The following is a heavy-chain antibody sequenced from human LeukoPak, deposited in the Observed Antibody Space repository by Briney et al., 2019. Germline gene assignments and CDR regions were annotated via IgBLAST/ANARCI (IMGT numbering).Heavy chain of an antibody. V-gene: IGHV4-38-2*02. CDR3: AREWGSGSYYSWYNFDF. CDR1: GYSISSGYY. D-gene: IGHD3-10*01. J-gene: IGHJ4*02. Sequence: SETLSLTCVVSGYSISSGYYWGWIRPPPGKGLEWIGSIYHSGGTSYNASLKSRVTISVVTSNNQFSLKLTSVAAADTAVYYCAREWGSGSYYSWYNFDFWGQGTLVTVSS. CDR2: IYHSGGT.